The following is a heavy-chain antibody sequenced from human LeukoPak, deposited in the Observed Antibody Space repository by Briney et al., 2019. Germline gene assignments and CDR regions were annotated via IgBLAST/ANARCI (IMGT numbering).Heavy chain of an antibody. Sequence: GASVKVSCKASGGTFNNFAINWVRQAPGERPEWMGRIIPLFGKPEYAHKFQGRVDITADQSTDTVYMEMNSLTSEDTAVFYCARGPPITVVGIVMHNWFDPWGQGTLVAVSS. CDR3: ARGPPITVVGIVMHNWFDP. CDR1: GGTFNNFA. J-gene: IGHJ5*02. CDR2: IIPLFGKP. D-gene: IGHD3-3*01. V-gene: IGHV1-69*13.